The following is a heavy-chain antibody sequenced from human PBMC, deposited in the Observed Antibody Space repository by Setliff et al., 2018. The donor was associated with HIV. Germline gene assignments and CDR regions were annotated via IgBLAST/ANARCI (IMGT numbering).Heavy chain of an antibody. CDR3: ARSKSTDYDYYDSTGGRLGAFDI. CDR1: GGSISSSSYY. Sequence: SETLSLTCTVSGGSISSSSYYWGWIRQSPGKGLEWIGNIHHSGSTYYNPSLKSRVSISVDKSKNHLSLDLTSVTAADSAVYYCARSKSTDYDYYDSTGGRLGAFDIWGQGTMVTVS. J-gene: IGHJ3*02. V-gene: IGHV4-39*07. D-gene: IGHD3-22*01. CDR2: IHHSGST.